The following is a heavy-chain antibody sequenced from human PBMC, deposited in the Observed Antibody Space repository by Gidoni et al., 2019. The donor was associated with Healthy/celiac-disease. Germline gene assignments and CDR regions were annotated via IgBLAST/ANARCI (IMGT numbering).Heavy chain of an antibody. Sequence: EVQLVESGGGLVQPGRSLRLSCAASGFTFADYAMHWVRQAPGKGLEWVSGISWNSGSIGYADSVKGRFTISRDNAKNSLYLQMNSLRAEDTALYYCAKAAAAAGLYNWFDPWGKGTLVTVSS. V-gene: IGHV3-9*01. CDR2: ISWNSGSI. CDR1: GFTFADYA. J-gene: IGHJ5*02. D-gene: IGHD6-13*01. CDR3: AKAAAAAGLYNWFDP.